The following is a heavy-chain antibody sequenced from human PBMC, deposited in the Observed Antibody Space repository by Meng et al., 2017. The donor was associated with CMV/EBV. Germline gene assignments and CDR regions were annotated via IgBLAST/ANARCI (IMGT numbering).Heavy chain of an antibody. J-gene: IGHJ4*02. CDR3: ARGPDYDFWSGYSPLDY. D-gene: IGHD3-3*01. Sequence: GESLKISCAASGFTFSSYSMNWVRQAPGKGLEWVSSISSSSSYIYYADSVKGRFTISRDNAKNSLYLQMNSLRAEDTAVYYCARGPDYDFWSGYSPLDYWGQGTLVTVSS. CDR1: GFTFSSYS. CDR2: ISSSSSYI. V-gene: IGHV3-21*01.